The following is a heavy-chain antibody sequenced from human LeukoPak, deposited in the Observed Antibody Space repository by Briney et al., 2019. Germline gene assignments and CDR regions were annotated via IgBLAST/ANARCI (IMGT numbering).Heavy chain of an antibody. CDR2: INPNSGGT. V-gene: IGHV1-2*02. CDR3: AREGGDGYNLRGYYYYGMDV. J-gene: IGHJ6*02. CDR1: GYTFTGYY. Sequence: ASVKASCKASGYTFTGYYMHWVRQAPGQGLEWMGWINPNSGGTNYAQKFQGRVTMTRDTSISTAYMELSRLRSDDTAVYYCAREGGDGYNLRGYYYYGMDVWGQGTTVTVSS. D-gene: IGHD5-24*01.